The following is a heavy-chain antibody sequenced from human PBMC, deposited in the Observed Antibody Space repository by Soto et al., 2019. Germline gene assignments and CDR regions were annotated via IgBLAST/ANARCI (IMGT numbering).Heavy chain of an antibody. CDR1: GCSISSYY. V-gene: IGHV4-59*01. J-gene: IGHJ5*02. CDR2: IYYTGST. Sequence: PSETLSPTCTVSGCSISSYYWSWIRQPPGKGLESIGYIYYTGSTNYNPSPKRRATISVDTSKNQSPLKLSCVSAADTSVYCCARRLTVAGLLRWFDPWGQGTLVTVSS. CDR3: ARRLTVAGLLRWFDP. D-gene: IGHD6-19*01.